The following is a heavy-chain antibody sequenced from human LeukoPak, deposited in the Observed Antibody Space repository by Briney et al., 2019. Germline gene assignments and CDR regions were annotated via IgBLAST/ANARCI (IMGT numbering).Heavy chain of an antibody. V-gene: IGHV4-59*08. D-gene: IGHD3-22*01. Sequence: SETLSLTCTVSGGSISSYYRSWIRQPPGKGLEWIGYIYYSGSTNYNPSLKSRVTISVDTSKNQFSLKLSSVTAADTAVYYCARGAPAGIVVVTAFDYWGQGTLVTVSS. CDR2: IYYSGST. J-gene: IGHJ4*02. CDR1: GGSISSYY. CDR3: ARGAPAGIVVVTAFDY.